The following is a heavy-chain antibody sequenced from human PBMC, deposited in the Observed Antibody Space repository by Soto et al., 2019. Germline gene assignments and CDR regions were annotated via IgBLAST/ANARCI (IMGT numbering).Heavy chain of an antibody. J-gene: IGHJ3*02. CDR1: GGSISSNY. CDR2: FHYSGTT. CDR3: VRDRGPYDAFDI. V-gene: IGHV4-59*01. Sequence: SETLSLTCTVSGGSISSNYWSWIRQPPGKGLEWIGCFHYSGTTDYNPSLKSRVTMSADTSKNQLSLKLNSVTAADTATYYCVRDRGPYDAFDIWGQGTMVTVSS.